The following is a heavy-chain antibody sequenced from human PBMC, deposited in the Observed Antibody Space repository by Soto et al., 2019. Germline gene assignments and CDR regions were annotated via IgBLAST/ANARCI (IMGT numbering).Heavy chain of an antibody. CDR1: GGTFNTYT. CDR3: ASLNNWSSGDGRIDV. Sequence: QVQLVQSGAEVKKPGSSVKVSCKASGGTFNTYTISWVRQVPGQGLEWMGGIMPLYAKPTYAQPFLGRLTIGAEEHPSSVYMELSSLRSEDTALYYCASLNNWSSGDGRIDVWGRGAAVSLSS. D-gene: IGHD1-26*01. CDR2: IMPLYAKP. J-gene: IGHJ6*02. V-gene: IGHV1-69*01.